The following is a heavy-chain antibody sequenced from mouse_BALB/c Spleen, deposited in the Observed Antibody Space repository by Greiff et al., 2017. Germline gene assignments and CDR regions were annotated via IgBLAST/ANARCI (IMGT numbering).Heavy chain of an antibody. CDR1: GFNIKDTY. D-gene: IGHD1-1*02. CDR2: IDPANGNT. Sequence: VQLKQSGAELVKPGASVKLSCTASGFNIKDTYMHWVKQRPEQGLEWIGRIDPANGNTKYDPKFQGKATITADTSSNTAYLQLSSLTSEDTAVYYCARNYGPLYAMDYWGQGTSVTVSS. V-gene: IGHV14-3*02. CDR3: ARNYGPLYAMDY. J-gene: IGHJ4*01.